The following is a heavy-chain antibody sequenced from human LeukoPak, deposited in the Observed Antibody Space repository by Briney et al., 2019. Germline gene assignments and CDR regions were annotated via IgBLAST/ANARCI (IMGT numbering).Heavy chain of an antibody. V-gene: IGHV1-69*01. Sequence: GTANYAQKFQGRVTITADESTSTAYMELSSLRSEDTAVYYCARDIYDSSGYYYYYYGMDVWGQGTTVTVSS. CDR2: GTA. D-gene: IGHD3-22*01. CDR3: ARDIYDSSGYYYYYYGMDV. J-gene: IGHJ6*02.